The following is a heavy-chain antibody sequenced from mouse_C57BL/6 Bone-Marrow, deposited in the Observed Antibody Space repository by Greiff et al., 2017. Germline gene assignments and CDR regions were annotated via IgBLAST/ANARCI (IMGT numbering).Heavy chain of an antibody. CDR3: ARFSVAYFDY. Sequence: DVKLVEPGGGLVKPGGSLKLSCAASGFTFSSFAMSWVRQTPEKRLEWVASISTGGSYTYYPDSVKGRFNISRDNAKNTLYLQMSSRRSEDTAMYYCARFSVAYFDYWGQGTTLTVSS. J-gene: IGHJ2*01. D-gene: IGHD6-2*01. CDR1: GFTFSSFA. CDR2: ISTGGSYT. V-gene: IGHV5-9-1*01.